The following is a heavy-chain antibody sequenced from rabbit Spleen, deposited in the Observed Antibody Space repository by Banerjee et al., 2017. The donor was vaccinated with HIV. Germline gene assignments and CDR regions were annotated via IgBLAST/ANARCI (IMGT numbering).Heavy chain of an antibody. J-gene: IGHJ6*01. D-gene: IGHD4-1*01. CDR3: ARYYIFYGMDL. V-gene: IGHV1S7*01. Sequence: HLKESGGGLVQPGGSLKLSCKASGFTLSSYSMSWVRQAPGKGLEWIGAIYTGRGGTDYANWVNGRFTISSDNAQYTVDLQMNSLTAADTATYFCARYYIFYGMDLWGPGTLVTVS. CDR2: IYTGRGGT. CDR1: GFTLSSYS.